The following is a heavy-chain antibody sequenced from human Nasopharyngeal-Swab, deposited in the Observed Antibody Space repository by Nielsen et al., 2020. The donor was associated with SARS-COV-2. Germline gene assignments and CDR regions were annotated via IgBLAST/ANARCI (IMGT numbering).Heavy chain of an antibody. CDR3: ARDAEQPGDYYYGMDV. V-gene: IGHV3-20*01. D-gene: IGHD6-13*01. CDR2: INWNGGST. J-gene: IGHJ6*02. Sequence: WIRQPPGKGLEWVSGINWNGGSTGYADSVKGRFTISRDNAKNSLYLQMNSLRAEDTALYHCARDAEQPGDYYYGMDVWGQGTMVTVSS.